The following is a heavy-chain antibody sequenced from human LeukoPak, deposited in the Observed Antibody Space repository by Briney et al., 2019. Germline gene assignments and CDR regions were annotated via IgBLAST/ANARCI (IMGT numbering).Heavy chain of an antibody. V-gene: IGHV3-23*01. CDR2: MSGSGGSP. CDR1: GLTFSRYA. Sequence: GGSLRLSCASSGLTFSRYAMNWVRHAPGKGLEWGSVMSGSGGSPNYADTSKGQFTISRYNSKSTLYLQMNSLRAEDTAVYYWAKGGCAWEQLGDYWGQGTLVTVSS. D-gene: IGHD1-26*01. J-gene: IGHJ4*02. CDR3: AKGGCAWEQLGDY.